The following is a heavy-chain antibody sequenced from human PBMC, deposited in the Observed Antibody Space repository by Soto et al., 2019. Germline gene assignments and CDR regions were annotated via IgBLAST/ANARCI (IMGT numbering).Heavy chain of an antibody. Sequence: VKVSCKASGFTFTNSAMQWVRQARGQRLEWIGWIVVGSGNTNYAQSFQERVTITRDMSTSTAYVDLSSLRSEDTAVYYCAADYDFWSGSYSFDYWGQGTLVTVSS. D-gene: IGHD3-3*01. V-gene: IGHV1-58*02. CDR3: AADYDFWSGSYSFDY. CDR2: IVVGSGNT. CDR1: GFTFTNSA. J-gene: IGHJ4*02.